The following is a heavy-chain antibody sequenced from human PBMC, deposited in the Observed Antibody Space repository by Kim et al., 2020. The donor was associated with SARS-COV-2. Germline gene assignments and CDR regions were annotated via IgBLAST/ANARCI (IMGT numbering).Heavy chain of an antibody. Sequence: SVKVSCKASGGTFSSYAISWVRQAPGQGLEWMGGIIPIIGTANYAQKFQGRVTITADKSTSTAYMELSSLRSEDTAVYYCAREGTDYDILTGSMVGGWFDPWGQGTLVTVSS. J-gene: IGHJ5*02. V-gene: IGHV1-69*06. CDR1: GGTFSSYA. CDR2: IIPIIGTA. CDR3: AREGTDYDILTGSMVGGWFDP. D-gene: IGHD3-9*01.